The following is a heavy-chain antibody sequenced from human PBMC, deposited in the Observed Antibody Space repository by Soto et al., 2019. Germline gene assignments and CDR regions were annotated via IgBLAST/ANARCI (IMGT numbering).Heavy chain of an antibody. J-gene: IGHJ3*02. CDR2: IYYSGST. V-gene: IGHV4-39*01. CDR3: ARRLWDIVVVPAAIPWDAFDI. CDR1: GGSISSSSYY. Sequence: SKTLSLTCTVSGGSISSSSYYWGWIRKPPGKGLEWIGSIYYSGSTYYNTSLESRVTISADTSKNQFALKLCSVTAADTAVSYCARRLWDIVVVPAAIPWDAFDIWGQGTMVTVSS. D-gene: IGHD2-2*02.